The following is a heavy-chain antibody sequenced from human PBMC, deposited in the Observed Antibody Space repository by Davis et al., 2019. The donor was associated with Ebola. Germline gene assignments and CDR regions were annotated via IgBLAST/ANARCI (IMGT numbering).Heavy chain of an antibody. CDR1: GYTFTSYG. V-gene: IGHV1-18*01. CDR3: ARDRGMASPYYFDY. Sequence: ASVKVSCKASGYTFTSYGISWVRQAPGQGLEWMGWISAYNGNTNYAQKLQGRVTMTTDTSTSTAYMELRSLRSDDTAVYYCARDRGMASPYYFDYWGQGTLVTVSS. J-gene: IGHJ4*02. CDR2: ISAYNGNT. D-gene: IGHD3-10*01.